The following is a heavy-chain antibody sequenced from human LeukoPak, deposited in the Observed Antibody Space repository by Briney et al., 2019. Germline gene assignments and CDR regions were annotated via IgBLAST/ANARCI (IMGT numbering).Heavy chain of an antibody. V-gene: IGHV1-69*05. J-gene: IGHJ3*02. Sequence: ASVKVSCKASGGTFSSYAISWVRQAPGQGLEWMGGIIPIFGTANYAQKFQGRVTITRDTSASIAYMELSSLRSEDTAVYYCAREFGYCTNGVCRYDAFDIWGQGTMVTVSS. CDR2: IIPIFGTA. CDR1: GGTFSSYA. CDR3: AREFGYCTNGVCRYDAFDI. D-gene: IGHD2-8*01.